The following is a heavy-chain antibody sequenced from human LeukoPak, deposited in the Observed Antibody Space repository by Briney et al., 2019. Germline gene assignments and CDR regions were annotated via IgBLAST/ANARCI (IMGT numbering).Heavy chain of an antibody. CDR2: ISSSSSYI. CDR1: GFTFSSYS. CDR3: ARDDEYYDFWSGSGYMDV. D-gene: IGHD3-3*01. J-gene: IGHJ6*03. Sequence: GGSLRLSCAASGFTFSSYSMNWVRQAPGKGLEWVSSISSSSSYIYYADSVKGRFTISRDNAKNSLYLQMNSLRAEDTAVYYCARDDEYYDFWSGSGYMDVWGKGTTVTVSS. V-gene: IGHV3-21*01.